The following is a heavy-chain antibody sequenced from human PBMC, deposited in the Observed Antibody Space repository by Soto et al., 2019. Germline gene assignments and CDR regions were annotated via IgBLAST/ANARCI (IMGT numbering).Heavy chain of an antibody. D-gene: IGHD3-16*02. J-gene: IGHJ4*02. CDR3: ARGRGKTYDYIWGSYRYTGGNFDY. CDR1: GGSFSGYY. CDR2: INHSGST. V-gene: IGHV4-34*01. Sequence: QVQLQQWXAGLXXXXETLSLTCAVYGGSFSGYYWSWIRQPPGKGLGWIGEINHSGSTNYNPSLKSRVTISVDTSKNQFSLKLSSVTAADTAVYYCARGRGKTYDYIWGSYRYTGGNFDYWGQGTLVTVSS.